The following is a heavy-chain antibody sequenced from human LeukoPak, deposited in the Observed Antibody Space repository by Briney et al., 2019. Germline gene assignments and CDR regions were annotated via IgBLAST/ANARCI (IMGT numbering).Heavy chain of an antibody. J-gene: IGHJ4*02. D-gene: IGHD3-22*01. V-gene: IGHV3-15*07. CDR3: PTDGSYYDSSGYSPPPFDY. CDR2: IKSKTDGGTT. CDR1: GFTFSNAW. Sequence: GGSLRLSCVVSGFTFSNAWMNWVRQAPGKGLEWVGRIKSKTDGGTTDYAAPVKGRFTISRYDSKNTLYLQMNSLKTEATAVYYCPTDGSYYDSSGYSPPPFDYWGQGTLVTVSS.